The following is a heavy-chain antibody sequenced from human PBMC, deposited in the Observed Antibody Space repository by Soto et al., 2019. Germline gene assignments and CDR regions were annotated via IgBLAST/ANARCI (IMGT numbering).Heavy chain of an antibody. CDR1: GFTFSSYG. D-gene: IGHD6-19*01. V-gene: IGHV3-30*18. J-gene: IGHJ4*02. CDR2: ISYDGSNK. CDR3: AKVCSSGWYNSCGFDY. Sequence: PGGSLRLSCAASGFTFSSYGMHWVRQAPGKGLEWVAVISYDGSNKYYADSVKGRFTISRDNSKNTLYLQMNSLRAEDTAVYYCAKVCSSGWYNSCGFDYWGQGTLVTVSS.